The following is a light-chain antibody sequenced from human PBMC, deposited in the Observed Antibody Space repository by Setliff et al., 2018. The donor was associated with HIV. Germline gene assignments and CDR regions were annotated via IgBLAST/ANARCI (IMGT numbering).Light chain of an antibody. V-gene: IGLV3-21*04. J-gene: IGLJ1*01. CDR2: YDN. CDR1: NIGSKS. Sequence: SYELTQPPSVSVAPGKTARITCGGNNIGSKSVHWYQQKPGQAPILVIYYDNDRPSGIPERFSGSNSGNTATLTISRVEAGDEADYYCQVWDSSTDHPYVFGTGTKGTVL. CDR3: QVWDSSTDHPYV.